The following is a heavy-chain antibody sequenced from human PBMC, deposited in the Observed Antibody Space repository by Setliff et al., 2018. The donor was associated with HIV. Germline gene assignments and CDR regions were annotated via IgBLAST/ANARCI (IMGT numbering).Heavy chain of an antibody. D-gene: IGHD6-13*01. V-gene: IGHV4-59*01. CDR2: IYYSGST. Sequence: SETLSLTCTVSGGSISSYYWSWIRQPPGKGLEWIGYIYYSGSTNYNPSLKSRVTISVDTSKNQFSLELSSVTAADTAVYYCARYSSSWYGFDYWGQGTLVTVS. CDR1: GGSISSYY. J-gene: IGHJ4*02. CDR3: ARYSSSWYGFDY.